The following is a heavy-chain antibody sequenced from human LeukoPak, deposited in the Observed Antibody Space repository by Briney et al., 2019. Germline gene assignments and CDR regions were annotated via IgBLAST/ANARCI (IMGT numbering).Heavy chain of an antibody. D-gene: IGHD3-10*01. CDR2: ISSSSNYI. CDR1: GFTFSSYA. V-gene: IGHV3-21*01. Sequence: GGSLRLSCAASGFTFSSYAMSWVRHAPGKGLEWVSSISSSSNYIYYADSVKGRFTISRDNAKNSLYLQMNSLRAEDTAVYYCAREDGSTTLANRFDPWGQGTLVTVSS. CDR3: AREDGSTTLANRFDP. J-gene: IGHJ5*02.